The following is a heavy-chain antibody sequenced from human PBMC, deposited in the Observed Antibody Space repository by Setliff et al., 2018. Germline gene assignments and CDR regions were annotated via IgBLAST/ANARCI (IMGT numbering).Heavy chain of an antibody. CDR1: GFSFSSYA. J-gene: IGHJ4*02. V-gene: IGHV3-23*01. CDR2: VNDNGRTT. CDR3: ARGGCSATSCLDY. D-gene: IGHD2-2*01. Sequence: TGGSLRLSCAASGFSFSSYAVSWVRQAPGKGLEWVSTVNDNGRTTYYPNSVKGQFTISRDNSKNTLYLQVNSLEAEDTAVYYCARGGCSATSCLDYWGQGILVTVSS.